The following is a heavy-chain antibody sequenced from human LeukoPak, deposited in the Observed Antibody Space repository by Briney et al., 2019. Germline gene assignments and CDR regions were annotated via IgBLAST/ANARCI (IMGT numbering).Heavy chain of an antibody. V-gene: IGHV1-58*02. D-gene: IGHD5-24*01. Sequence: SVKVSCKASGFTFTSSAMQWVRQARGQRLEWIGWIVVGSGNTNYAQKFQERVTITRDMSTSTAYMELNSLRAEDTAVYYCARESREMATLIDYWGQGTLVTVSS. CDR3: ARESREMATLIDY. CDR1: GFTFTSSA. CDR2: IVVGSGNT. J-gene: IGHJ4*02.